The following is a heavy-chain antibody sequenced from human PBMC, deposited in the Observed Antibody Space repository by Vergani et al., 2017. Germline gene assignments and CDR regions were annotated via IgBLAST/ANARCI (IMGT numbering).Heavy chain of an antibody. CDR3: AREYSSTSGRAFDF. J-gene: IGHJ3*01. CDR2: VSTGTKSQ. Sequence: EVQLVESGGGLVQPGGSLRLSCAASGFSLSRFWMSWVRQAPGKGLEWVSFVSTGTKSQSYAESVKGRFTISRDSAKNSLYLQMDSLRAEDTAVYYCAREYSSTSGRAFDFWGQGTKVTVSS. D-gene: IGHD2-2*01. CDR1: GFSLSRFW. V-gene: IGHV3-48*01.